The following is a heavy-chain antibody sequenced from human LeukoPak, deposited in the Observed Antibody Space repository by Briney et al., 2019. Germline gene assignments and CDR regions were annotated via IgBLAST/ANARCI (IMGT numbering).Heavy chain of an antibody. V-gene: IGHV3-23*01. D-gene: IGHD3-22*01. CDR2: ISGDGGNT. Sequence: GGSLRLSCTASGFLFNSQAMSWVRQAPGKRLEWVSHISGDGGNTYYADSLKGRFIVSRDNAKNTLFLQMNSLRVEDTAVYYCAKDHYYDRSGFLANWGQGTLVIVSS. J-gene: IGHJ1*01. CDR1: GFLFNSQA. CDR3: AKDHYYDRSGFLAN.